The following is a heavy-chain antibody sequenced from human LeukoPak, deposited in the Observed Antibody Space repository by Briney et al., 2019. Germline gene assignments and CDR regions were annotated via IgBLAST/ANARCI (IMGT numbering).Heavy chain of an antibody. Sequence: PGGSLRLSCAASGFTLSTYWMHWLRQSPGEGLVWVSRINSDGSSSAYADSVKGRFTISRDNAKNTLSLQMNSLRAEDTAVYYCARDPDSYHSGAYYSFFDYCGQGILVTVSS. CDR1: GFTLSTYW. CDR2: INSDGSSS. J-gene: IGHJ4*02. CDR3: ARDPDSYHSGAYYSFFDY. V-gene: IGHV3-74*01. D-gene: IGHD3-22*01.